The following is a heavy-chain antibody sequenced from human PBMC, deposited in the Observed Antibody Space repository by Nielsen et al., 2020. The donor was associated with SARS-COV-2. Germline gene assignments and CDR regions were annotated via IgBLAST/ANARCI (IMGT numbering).Heavy chain of an antibody. D-gene: IGHD6-25*01. CDR2: IIGSGGRT. Sequence: GGSLRLSSAASGFMFSTSAMSWVRQAPGKGLEWVSGIIGSGGRTHYADSVEGRFTISRDNSKNTLYLQMNSLRAEDTAVYYCAKAFRSSDWVRAATDFWGQGTLVTVSS. J-gene: IGHJ4*02. CDR1: GFMFSTSA. CDR3: AKAFRSSDWVRAATDF. V-gene: IGHV3-23*01.